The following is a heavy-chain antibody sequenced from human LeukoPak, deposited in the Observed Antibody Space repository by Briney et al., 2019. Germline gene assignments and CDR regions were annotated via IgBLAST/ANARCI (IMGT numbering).Heavy chain of an antibody. V-gene: IGHV4-59*01. CDR2: IDDSGNT. J-gene: IGHJ3*02. CDR1: GGSISRYY. Sequence: PSETLSLTCTVSGGSISRYYWSWIRRPLGKGLEWIGYIDDSGNTNYNPSLKSQVTISVDKSKNQFSLKLSFVTAADTAMYYCARSDYHNSGSHTVFDAFDIWGQGTRVTVSS. CDR3: ARSDYHNSGSHTVFDAFDI. D-gene: IGHD3-10*01.